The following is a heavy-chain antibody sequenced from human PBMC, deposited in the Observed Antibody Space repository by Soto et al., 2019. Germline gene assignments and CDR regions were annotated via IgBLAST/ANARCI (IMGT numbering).Heavy chain of an antibody. CDR2: ITPLYGTK. V-gene: IGHV1-69*12. Sequence: QVQLVQSGPEVKEPGSSVKVSCKTSGGTFSSYSLNWVRQAPGQGLEWMGVITPLYGTKNYAQRFRGRVTFAADESTSTLFMELTRATSDDTAVYFCARGGTLNPFDPWGQGTLVTVSS. CDR3: ARGGTLNPFDP. CDR1: GGTFSSYS. D-gene: IGHD3-16*01. J-gene: IGHJ5*02.